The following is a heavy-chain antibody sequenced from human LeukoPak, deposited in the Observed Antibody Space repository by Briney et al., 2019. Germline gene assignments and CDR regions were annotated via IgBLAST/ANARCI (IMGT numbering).Heavy chain of an antibody. Sequence: SDTLSLTYTVAGASVSSYYWSWIRQPPGKGPEWIGYFSYSGSTNYNPSLKSRVTISVDTSKNQFSLNLSSVTAADTAVYYCARAPLDSGYTYFDYWGQGTLVSVAP. V-gene: IGHV4-59*02. D-gene: IGHD5-12*01. CDR1: GASVSSYY. CDR2: FSYSGST. CDR3: ARAPLDSGYTYFDY. J-gene: IGHJ4*02.